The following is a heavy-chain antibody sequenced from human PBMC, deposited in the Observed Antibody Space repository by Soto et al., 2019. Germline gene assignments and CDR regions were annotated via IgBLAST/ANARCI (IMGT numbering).Heavy chain of an antibody. CDR3: ARLSVRTLWFGEPTILFDY. Sequence: SETLSLTCAVSGGSISSSNWWSWVRQPPGKGLEWIGEIYHSGSTNYNPSLKSRVTISVDKSKNQFSLKLSSVTAADTAVYYCARLSVRTLWFGEPTILFDYWGQGTLVTVSS. V-gene: IGHV4-4*02. J-gene: IGHJ4*02. CDR2: IYHSGST. D-gene: IGHD3-10*01. CDR1: GGSISSSNW.